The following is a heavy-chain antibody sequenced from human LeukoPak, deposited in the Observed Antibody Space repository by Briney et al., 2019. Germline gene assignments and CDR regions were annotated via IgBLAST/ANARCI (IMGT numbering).Heavy chain of an antibody. CDR3: ARGKSGSFSYNWFDP. D-gene: IGHD3-10*01. V-gene: IGHV1-3*01. CDR2: INAGNGNT. J-gene: IGHJ5*02. CDR1: GYTFTSYA. Sequence: ASVKVSCKASGYTFTSYAMHWVRQAPGQRLGWMGWINAGNGNTKYSQKFQGRVTITRDTSASTAYMELSSLRSEDTAVYYCARGKSGSFSYNWFDPWGQGTLVTVSS.